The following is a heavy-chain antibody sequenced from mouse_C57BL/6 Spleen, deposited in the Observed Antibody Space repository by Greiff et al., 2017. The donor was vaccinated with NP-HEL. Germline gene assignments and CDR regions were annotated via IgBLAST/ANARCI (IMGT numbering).Heavy chain of an antibody. CDR3: ARNLDGPFDY. J-gene: IGHJ2*01. Sequence: VQLQQPGAELVKPGASVKLSCKASGYTFTSYWMQWVKQRPGQGLEWIGEIDPSDSYTNYNQKFKGKATLTVDTSSSTAYMQLSSLTSEDSAVYYCARNLDGPFDYWGQGTTLTVSS. CDR1: GYTFTSYW. V-gene: IGHV1-50*01. D-gene: IGHD2-3*01. CDR2: IDPSDSYT.